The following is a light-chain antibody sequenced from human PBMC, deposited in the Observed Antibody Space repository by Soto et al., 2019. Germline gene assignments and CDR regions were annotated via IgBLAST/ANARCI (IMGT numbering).Light chain of an antibody. V-gene: IGKV1-9*01. Sequence: DIQLTQSPSFLSASVGDRVTITCRASQGISSYLAWYQQKPGKAPKLLTYAATTVQSGAPSRFRGSGSWTAFTLTISSLQPEDFATYYCQQLNSYPWTFGQGTKVEIK. CDR3: QQLNSYPWT. CDR1: QGISSY. J-gene: IGKJ1*01. CDR2: AAT.